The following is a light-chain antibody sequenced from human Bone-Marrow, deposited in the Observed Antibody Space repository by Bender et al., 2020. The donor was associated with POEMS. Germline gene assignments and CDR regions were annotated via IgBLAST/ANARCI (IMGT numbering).Light chain of an antibody. V-gene: IGLV1-40*01. J-gene: IGLJ1*01. CDR2: GYN. CDR3: SSYAGNNNFV. Sequence: QSVLTQPPSVSGAPGQRVTISCTGSSSNTGSGYDINWYQHLPGTAPKLLIYGYNNRPSGVPDRFSGSKSGTSASLAITGLQAEDEADYYCSSYAGNNNFVFGSGTKVTVL. CDR1: SSNTGSGYD.